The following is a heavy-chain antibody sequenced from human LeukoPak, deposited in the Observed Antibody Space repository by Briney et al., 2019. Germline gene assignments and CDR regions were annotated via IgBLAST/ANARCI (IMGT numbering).Heavy chain of an antibody. V-gene: IGHV3-7*04. J-gene: IGHJ4*02. CDR2: IKEDGSEE. CDR3: ARAGRSSEYHYLDY. Sequence: PGGSLRLSCVASGFTFSNYWMSWVRQAPGIGLEWVAKIKEDGSEEDYVDSVKGRFTISRDNAKNSLYLQVNSLRADDTAVYFCARAGRSSEYHYLDYWGQGTLVTVSS. CDR1: GFTFSNYW. D-gene: IGHD2/OR15-2a*01.